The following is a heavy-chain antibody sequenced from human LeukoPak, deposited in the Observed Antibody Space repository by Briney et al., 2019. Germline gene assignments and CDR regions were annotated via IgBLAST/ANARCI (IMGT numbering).Heavy chain of an antibody. J-gene: IGHJ4*02. V-gene: IGHV3-23*01. CDR3: AKRVVGATPVGLFDY. CDR1: GFTFSSYA. CDR2: ISGSGGST. D-gene: IGHD1-26*01. Sequence: GGSLRLSCAASGFTFSSYAMSWVRQAPGKGLEWVSAISGSGGSTYYADSVKGRFTISRDNSKNTLYLQMNSLKAEDTAVYYCAKRVVGATPVGLFDYWGQGTLVSVSS.